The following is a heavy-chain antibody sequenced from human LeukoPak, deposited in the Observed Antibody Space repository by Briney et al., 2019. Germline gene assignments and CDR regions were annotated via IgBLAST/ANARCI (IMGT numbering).Heavy chain of an antibody. J-gene: IGHJ3*02. CDR3: ARSGYCSSTSCYKSAFDM. Sequence: GGSLRLSCVVSGFTFSDYYMNWIRQAPGKGLEWVSYISSSGNTIYYADSVKGRFTISRDNAKNSLSLQMNSLRAEDTAVYYCARSGYCSSTSCYKSAFDMWGHGTMVTVSS. CDR1: GFTFSDYY. V-gene: IGHV3-11*04. CDR2: ISSSGNTI. D-gene: IGHD2-2*02.